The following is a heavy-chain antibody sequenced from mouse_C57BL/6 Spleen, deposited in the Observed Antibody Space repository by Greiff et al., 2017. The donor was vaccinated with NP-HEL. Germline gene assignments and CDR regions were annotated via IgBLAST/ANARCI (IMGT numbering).Heavy chain of an antibody. CDR3: TRQTGYYSNYGAMDY. CDR2: IDPETGGT. V-gene: IGHV1-15*01. D-gene: IGHD2-5*01. CDR1: GYTFTDYE. J-gene: IGHJ4*01. Sequence: LVESGAELVRPGASVTLSCKASGYTFTDYEMHWVKQTPVHGLEWIGAIDPETGGTAYNQKFKGKAILTADKSSSTAYMELRSLTSEDSAVYYCTRQTGYYSNYGAMDYWGQGTSVTVSS.